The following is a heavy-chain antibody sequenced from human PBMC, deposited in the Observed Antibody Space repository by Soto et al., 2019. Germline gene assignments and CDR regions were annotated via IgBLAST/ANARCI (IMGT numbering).Heavy chain of an antibody. CDR3: ARGVVVVPTSQLGWFDP. CDR2: IIPMFGTT. V-gene: IGHV1-69*01. CDR1: GGTFSRYA. Sequence: QVQLVQSGAEVKKPGSSVKVSCKASGGTFSRYAISWVRQAPGQGLEWMGGIIPMFGTTKYAQKFQGRLTTAADESTSTAYRELSSLRSGDTAVYYCARGVVVVPTSQLGWFDPWGQGTLVTVSS. D-gene: IGHD2-15*01. J-gene: IGHJ5*02.